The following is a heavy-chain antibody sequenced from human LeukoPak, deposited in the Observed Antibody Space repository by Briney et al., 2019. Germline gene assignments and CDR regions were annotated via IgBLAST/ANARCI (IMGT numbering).Heavy chain of an antibody. V-gene: IGHV3-21*04. CDR1: GFTFSSYS. Sequence: GGSLRLSCAASGFTFSSYSMNWVRQAPGKGLEWVSSISSSSSYIYYADSVKGRFTISRDNSKNTLYVQMNSLRAEDTAIYYCAKLYYDYVWGSYRYYFFDDWGQGTLVTVSS. J-gene: IGHJ4*02. CDR2: ISSSSSYI. CDR3: AKLYYDYVWGSYRYYFFDD. D-gene: IGHD3-16*02.